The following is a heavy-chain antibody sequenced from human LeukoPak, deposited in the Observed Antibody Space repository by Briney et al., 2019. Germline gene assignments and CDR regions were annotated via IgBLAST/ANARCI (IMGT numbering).Heavy chain of an antibody. CDR2: IKHDGSEK. Sequence: GGSLRLSCAASGFTFSIYWMSWVRQAPGKGLGWVANIKHDGSEKYYVDSVKGRFTISRDNAKNSLCLQMNSLRAEDTALYYCARYFSGGSCFDYWGQGTLVTVSS. J-gene: IGHJ4*02. D-gene: IGHD2-15*01. V-gene: IGHV3-7*03. CDR1: GFTFSIYW. CDR3: ARYFSGGSCFDY.